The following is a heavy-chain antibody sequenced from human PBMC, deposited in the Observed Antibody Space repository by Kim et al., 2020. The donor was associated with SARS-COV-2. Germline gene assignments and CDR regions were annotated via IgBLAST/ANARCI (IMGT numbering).Heavy chain of an antibody. CDR3: ARYDILPGYFDY. CDR1: GGSIRSSSYY. D-gene: IGHD3-9*01. CDR2: IYYGGTT. J-gene: IGHJ4*02. Sequence: SETLSLTCTVSGGSIRSSSYYWGWIRQPPGKRLEWIGSIYYGGTTYYNTSLKSRITISVDTSKNQFSLNLTSVTAADTAVYYCARYDILPGYFDYWGQGTMVTVSS. V-gene: IGHV4-39*01.